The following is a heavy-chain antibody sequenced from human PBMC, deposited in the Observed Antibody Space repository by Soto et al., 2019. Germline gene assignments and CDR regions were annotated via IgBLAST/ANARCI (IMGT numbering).Heavy chain of an antibody. CDR1: GFTFSTYD. CDR2: IVVAGDT. J-gene: IGHJ3*01. V-gene: IGHV3-13*01. CDR3: ARRGIDTMSGFDALDV. D-gene: IGHD6-25*01. Sequence: EVLLVESGGGLVQPGGSLRLSCTTSGFTFSTYDMHWVRQVTGKGLEWVSGIVVAGDTYYPDSVKGRFTISRENAKNSLYLQMDSLRVEDTAVYYCARRGIDTMSGFDALDVWGLGTKVTDSS.